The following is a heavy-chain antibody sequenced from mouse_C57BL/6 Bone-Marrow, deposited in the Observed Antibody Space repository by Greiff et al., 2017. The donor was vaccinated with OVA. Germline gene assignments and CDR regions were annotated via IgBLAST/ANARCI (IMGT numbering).Heavy chain of an antibody. V-gene: IGHV5-4*01. CDR3: ASVGDGGAWFAY. CDR1: GFTFSSYA. D-gene: IGHD1-1*01. Sequence: EVQVVESGGGLVKPGGSLKLSCAASGFTFSSYAMSWVRQTPEKRLEWVATISDGGSYTYYPDNVKGRFTISRDNAKNNLYLQMSHLKSEDTAMYYCASVGDGGAWFAYWGQGTLVTVSA. J-gene: IGHJ3*01. CDR2: ISDGGSYT.